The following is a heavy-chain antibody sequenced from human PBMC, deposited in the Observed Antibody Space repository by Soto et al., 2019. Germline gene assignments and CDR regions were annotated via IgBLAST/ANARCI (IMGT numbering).Heavy chain of an antibody. J-gene: IGHJ6*02. D-gene: IGHD3-16*02. Sequence: QVQLVESGGGVVQPGRSLRLSCAASGFTFRSYAMHWLRQAPGRGLEWLAVIWNDEANKWYAASVKGRFSISRDNSKSTLCLQMNSLSADDAALYYCARDRGGELPFYSYYGMDAWGQGTTVTVSS. CDR2: IWNDEANK. CDR1: GFTFRSYA. CDR3: ARDRGGELPFYSYYGMDA. V-gene: IGHV3-33*01.